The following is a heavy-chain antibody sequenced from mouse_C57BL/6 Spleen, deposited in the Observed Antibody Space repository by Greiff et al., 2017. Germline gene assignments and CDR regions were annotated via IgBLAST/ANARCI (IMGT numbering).Heavy chain of an antibody. CDR2: ISSGSSTI. CDR1: GFTFSDYG. J-gene: IGHJ4*01. Sequence: EVKLMESGGGLVKPGGSLKLSCAASGFTFSDYGMHWVRQAPEKGLEWVAYISSGSSTIYYADTVKGRFTISRDNAKNTLFLQMTSLRSEDTAMYYCARYYSNYDDYAMDYWGQGTSVTVSS. V-gene: IGHV5-17*01. D-gene: IGHD2-5*01. CDR3: ARYYSNYDDYAMDY.